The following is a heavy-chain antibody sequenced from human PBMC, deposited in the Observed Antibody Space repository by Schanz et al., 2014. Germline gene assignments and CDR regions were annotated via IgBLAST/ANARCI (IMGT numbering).Heavy chain of an antibody. CDR3: TTETIAMAGTFSI. CDR1: GYTFTSYA. J-gene: IGHJ4*02. CDR2: INTNTGNP. D-gene: IGHD6-19*01. Sequence: QVQLVQSGSELKKPGASVTVSCKASGYTFTSYAMNWVRQAPGQGLEWVGWINTNTGNPTYAQGFTGRFVFSLDTSVSPAYLQISSLKAEDTAAYYCTTETIAMAGTFSIWGQGTLVTVSS. V-gene: IGHV7-4-1*02.